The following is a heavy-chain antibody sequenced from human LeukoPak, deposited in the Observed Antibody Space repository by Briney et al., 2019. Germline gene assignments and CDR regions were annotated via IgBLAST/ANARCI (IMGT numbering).Heavy chain of an antibody. J-gene: IGHJ4*02. V-gene: IGHV4-4*07. D-gene: IGHD6-13*01. CDR1: GGSISSYY. Sequence: SETLSLTCTVSGGSISSYYWSWVRQPAGKGLEWIGRIYASGNTNYNPSLKGRVTMTVDTSKNQFSLNLSSVTAADTAVYCCARGRGSSWYYFDSWGQGTLVTVSS. CDR3: ARGRGSSWYYFDS. CDR2: IYASGNT.